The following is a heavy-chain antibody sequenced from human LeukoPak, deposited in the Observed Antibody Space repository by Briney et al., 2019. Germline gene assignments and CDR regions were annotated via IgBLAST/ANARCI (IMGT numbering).Heavy chain of an antibody. CDR1: GGTFSSYA. V-gene: IGHV1-69*13. CDR3: AKYYYDSSGYAGFDY. J-gene: IGHJ4*02. CDR2: IIPIFGTA. D-gene: IGHD3-22*01. Sequence: SVKVSCKASGGTFSSYAISWVRQAPGQGLEWMGGIIPIFGTANYAQKSQGRVTITADESTSTAYMELSSLRSEDTAVYYCAKYYYDSSGYAGFDYWGQGTLVTVSS.